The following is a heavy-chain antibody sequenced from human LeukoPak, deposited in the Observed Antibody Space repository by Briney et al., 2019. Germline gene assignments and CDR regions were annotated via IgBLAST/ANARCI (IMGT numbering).Heavy chain of an antibody. CDR3: ARDGFLGDGSNDFDY. CDR2: IYANKST. D-gene: IGHD1-26*01. CDR1: RFTLSNKY. J-gene: IGHJ4*01. V-gene: IGHV3-66*01. Sequence: WGSLPLPCAVSRFTLSNKYMSWVRQAPRKGLEWVSVIYANKSTYYANSSKKSCISSRDKSKNTLYLQMNSLRAEDTAVYYCARDGFLGDGSNDFDYWG.